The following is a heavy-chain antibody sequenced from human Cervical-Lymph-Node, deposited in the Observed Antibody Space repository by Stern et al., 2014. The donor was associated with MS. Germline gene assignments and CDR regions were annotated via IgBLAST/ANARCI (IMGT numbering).Heavy chain of an antibody. Sequence: VQLVESGAEVTKPGASVKVSCKASGYTFTGYYMHWVRQAPGQGLEWMGRINPNSGGTNYAQKFQGRVTMTRDTSISTDVMELSRLRSDDTPVYNCARGAILVVPAAIDWFDPWGQGTLVTVSS. CDR3: ARGAILVVPAAIDWFDP. V-gene: IGHV1-2*06. D-gene: IGHD2-2*01. J-gene: IGHJ5*02. CDR2: INPNSGGT. CDR1: GYTFTGYY.